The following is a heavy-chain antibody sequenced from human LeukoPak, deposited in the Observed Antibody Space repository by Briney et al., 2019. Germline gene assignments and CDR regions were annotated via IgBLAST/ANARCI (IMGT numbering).Heavy chain of an antibody. Sequence: KPSETLSLTCAVYGGSFSGYYWGWIRQPPGKGLEWIGSIYYSGSTYYNPSLKSRVTISVDTSKNQFSLKLSSVTAADTAVYYCARHDYSNNWFDPWGQGTLVTVSS. CDR2: IYYSGST. CDR3: ARHDYSNNWFDP. J-gene: IGHJ5*02. V-gene: IGHV4-39*01. CDR1: GGSFSGYY. D-gene: IGHD4-11*01.